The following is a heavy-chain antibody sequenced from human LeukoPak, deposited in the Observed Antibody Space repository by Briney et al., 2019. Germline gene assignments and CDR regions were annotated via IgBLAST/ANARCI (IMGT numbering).Heavy chain of an antibody. J-gene: IGHJ6*02. D-gene: IGHD3-22*01. CDR2: ISGSGGST. Sequence: PGGSLRLSCAASGFTVNNEYMYWVRQAPGRGLEWVSAISGSGGSTYYADSVKGRFTISRDNSKNTLYLQMNSLRAEDTAVYYCAKDDYDSTYYYYGMDVWGQGTTVTVSS. V-gene: IGHV3-23*01. CDR1: GFTVNNEY. CDR3: AKDDYDSTYYYYGMDV.